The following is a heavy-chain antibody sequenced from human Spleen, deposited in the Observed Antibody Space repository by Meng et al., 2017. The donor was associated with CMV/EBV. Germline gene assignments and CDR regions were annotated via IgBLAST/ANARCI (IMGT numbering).Heavy chain of an antibody. D-gene: IGHD3-16*01. CDR1: GGSVIIASYS. CDR3: AREQGDFHY. Sequence: LTCTVSGGSVIIASYSWSWIRQPPGKGLEWIGYIHYTGSTNYNTSLKSRVTISADTSKNQFSLKLSSVTTADTALYYCAREQGDFHYWGQGTLVTVSS. CDR2: IHYTGST. J-gene: IGHJ1*01. V-gene: IGHV4-61*01.